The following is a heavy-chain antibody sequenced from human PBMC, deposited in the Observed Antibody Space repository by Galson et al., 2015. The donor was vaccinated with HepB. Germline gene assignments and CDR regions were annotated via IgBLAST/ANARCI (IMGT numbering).Heavy chain of an antibody. D-gene: IGHD4-17*01. V-gene: IGHV2-70*01. CDR2: IGWNDDK. CDR3: ARFLYGDYVSYFDY. CDR1: GFSLSTSGMC. Sequence: PPLVKPTQTLTLTCSFSGFSLSTSGMCVSWIRQPPGKALEWLALIGWNDDKYYSTSLKTRLTISKDTSKNQVVLTMTNMDPVDTATYYCARFLYGDYVSYFDYWGQGSLVTVSS. J-gene: IGHJ4*02.